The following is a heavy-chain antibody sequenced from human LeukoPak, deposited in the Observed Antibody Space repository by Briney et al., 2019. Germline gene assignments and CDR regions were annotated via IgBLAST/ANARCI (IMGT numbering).Heavy chain of an antibody. CDR3: ARGRSMDF. CDR1: VCIFRNNW. D-gene: IGHD2-2*01. J-gene: IGHJ4*02. V-gene: IGHV3-7*04. Sequence: PGGSLRLSCAAAVCIFRNNWMTWVRQAPGKGLEWVANIKHDSSEKYSVDSVKGRFTISRDNAKKILYLQMNSLRAEDTAVYFCARGRSMDFWGQGTLVTVSS. CDR2: IKHDSSEK.